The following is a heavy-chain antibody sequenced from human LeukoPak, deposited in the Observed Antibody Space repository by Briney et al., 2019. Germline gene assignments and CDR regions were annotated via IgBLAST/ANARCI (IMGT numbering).Heavy chain of an antibody. J-gene: IGHJ5*02. D-gene: IGHD3-22*01. CDR2: SSSYNGNT. Sequence: ASVKFSCKASGFTFTIYGISWVRRATGQGLEWMGWSSSYNGNTNYAQKLQGRVTMTTDTSTSTAYMELRSLRSDDTAVYYCARRIEGPYDSSGYYTGENWFDPWGQGTLVTVSS. V-gene: IGHV1-18*01. CDR3: ARRIEGPYDSSGYYTGENWFDP. CDR1: GFTFTIYG.